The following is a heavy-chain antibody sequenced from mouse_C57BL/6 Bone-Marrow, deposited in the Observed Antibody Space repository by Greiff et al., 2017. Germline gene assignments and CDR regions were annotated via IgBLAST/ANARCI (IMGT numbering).Heavy chain of an antibody. CDR2: IDPETGGT. J-gene: IGHJ2*01. CDR1: GYTFTDYE. V-gene: IGHV1-15*01. CDR3: TRFITTVVATYYFDY. D-gene: IGHD1-1*01. Sequence: QVQLKESGAELVRPGASVTLSCKASGYTFTDYEMHWVKQTPVHGLEWIGAIDPETGGTAYNQKFKGKAILTADKSSSTAYMELRSLTSEDSAVYYCTRFITTVVATYYFDYWGQGTTLTVSS.